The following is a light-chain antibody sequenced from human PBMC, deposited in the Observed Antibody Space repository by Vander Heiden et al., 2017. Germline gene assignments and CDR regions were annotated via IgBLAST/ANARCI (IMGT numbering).Light chain of an antibody. Sequence: DIQLTQSPSILSASVGDRVTITCRASQSIGSFLAWYQQKPGKAPKLLIFKASSLESGVPSRFSGSGSGTEFTLTITSLQAEDFATYHCQQHSTYPWTFGQGTKVEIK. CDR1: QSIGSF. CDR2: KAS. CDR3: QQHSTYPWT. J-gene: IGKJ1*01. V-gene: IGKV1-5*03.